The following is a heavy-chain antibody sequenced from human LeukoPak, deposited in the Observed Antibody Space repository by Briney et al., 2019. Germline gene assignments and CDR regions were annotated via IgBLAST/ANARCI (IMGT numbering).Heavy chain of an antibody. CDR2: IRQDANVK. D-gene: IGHD3-10*01. J-gene: IGHJ4*02. V-gene: IGHV3-7*01. CDR1: GFTFSNYW. CDR3: ARWAADSGIYYIAS. Sequence: GGSLSLSCAASGFTFSNYWMTWVRRAPGKGLQWVASIRQDANVKYYVDSVRGRFTISRDNAENSLHLQMNGLRAEDTAMYYCARWAADSGIYYIASWGQGSLVTVSS.